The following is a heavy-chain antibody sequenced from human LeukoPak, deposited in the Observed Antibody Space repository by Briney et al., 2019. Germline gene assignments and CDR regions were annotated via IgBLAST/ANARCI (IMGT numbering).Heavy chain of an antibody. V-gene: IGHV1-46*01. CDR2: INPSGGST. CDR3: ARDNSVGDVAWWFDP. Sequence: ASVKVSCKASGYTFTSYYMHWVRQAPGQGLEWMGIINPSGGSTSYAQKFQGRVTMTRDTSTSTVYMELSSLRSEDTAVHYCARDNSVGDVAWWFDPWGQGTLVTVSS. J-gene: IGHJ5*02. CDR1: GYTFTSYY. D-gene: IGHD1-26*01.